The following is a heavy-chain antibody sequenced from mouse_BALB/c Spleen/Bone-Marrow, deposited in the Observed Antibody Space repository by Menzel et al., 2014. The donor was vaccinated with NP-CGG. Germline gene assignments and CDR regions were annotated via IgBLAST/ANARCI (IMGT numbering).Heavy chain of an antibody. V-gene: IGHV5-17*02. J-gene: IGHJ2*01. Sequence: DVHLVESGGGLVQPGGSRKLSCAVSGFTFSSFGMHWVRRAPEKGLEWVAYISSGSTSIFYADTLKGRFTISRDNPKNTLFLQMTSLRSEDTAMYYCARSRGNWDDFDYWGQGTTLTVSS. D-gene: IGHD4-1*01. CDR1: GFTFSSFG. CDR2: ISSGSTSI. CDR3: ARSRGNWDDFDY.